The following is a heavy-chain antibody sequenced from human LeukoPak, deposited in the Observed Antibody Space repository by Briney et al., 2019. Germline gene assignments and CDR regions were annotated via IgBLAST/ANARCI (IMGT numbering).Heavy chain of an antibody. Sequence: TGGSLRLSCAASGFTFSSYGMHWVRQAPGKGLEWVANIKQDASEKYYVDSVKGRFTISRDNAKNSLNLQMNSLRAEDTAVYYCARNREGSSYQVDYWGQGTLVTVSS. CDR1: GFTFSSYG. D-gene: IGHD1-26*01. CDR3: ARNREGSSYQVDY. J-gene: IGHJ4*02. CDR2: IKQDASEK. V-gene: IGHV3-7*01.